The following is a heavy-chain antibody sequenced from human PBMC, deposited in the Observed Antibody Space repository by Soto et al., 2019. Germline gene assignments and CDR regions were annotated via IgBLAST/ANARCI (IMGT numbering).Heavy chain of an antibody. V-gene: IGHV3-30-3*01. J-gene: IGHJ4*02. CDR3: ATHGRRVRGVIITRDFDY. CDR2: ISYDGSNK. CDR1: GFTFSSYA. D-gene: IGHD3-10*01. Sequence: QVQLVESGGGVVQPGRSLRLSCAASGFTFSSYAMHWFRQAPGKGLEWVAVISYDGSNKYYAESVKGRFTISRDNSKNTRYLHMNSLRAEDTAVYYCATHGRRVRGVIITRDFDYWGQGTLVTVSS.